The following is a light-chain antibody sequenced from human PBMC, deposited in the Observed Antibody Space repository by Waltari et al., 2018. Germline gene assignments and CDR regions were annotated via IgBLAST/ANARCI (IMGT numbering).Light chain of an antibody. CDR1: ILRSHF. Sequence: SSEVTRDPSVSVALGQTVRITCQGDILRSHFASWYQQMPGQAPILVIYGQNARPSGIPDRFSGSASGDTASLTITGVQAEDEADYYCNCRDTSGNHYVFGPGTKVTVL. CDR3: NCRDTSGNHYV. J-gene: IGLJ1*01. CDR2: GQN. V-gene: IGLV3-19*01.